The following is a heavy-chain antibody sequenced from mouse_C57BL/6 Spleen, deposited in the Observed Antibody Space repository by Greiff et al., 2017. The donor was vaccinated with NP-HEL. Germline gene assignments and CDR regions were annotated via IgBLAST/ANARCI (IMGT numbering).Heavy chain of an antibody. CDR1: GYTFTSYW. CDR2: IDPSDSYT. Sequence: VQLQQSGAELVKPGASVKLSCKASGYTFTSYWMQWVKQRPGQGLEWIGEIDPSDSYTNYNQKFKGKATLTVDTSSSTAYMQLSSLTSEDSAVYYCARGYSRYYFDYWGQGTTLTASS. V-gene: IGHV1-50*01. D-gene: IGHD2-5*01. J-gene: IGHJ2*01. CDR3: ARGYSRYYFDY.